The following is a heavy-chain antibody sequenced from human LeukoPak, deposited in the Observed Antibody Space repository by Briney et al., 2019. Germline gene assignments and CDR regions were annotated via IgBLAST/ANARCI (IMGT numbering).Heavy chain of an antibody. V-gene: IGHV4-30-2*01. CDR1: GGSISSGGYS. D-gene: IGHD6-13*01. CDR3: ARGSRVAVSGSRPFDP. CDR2: IYHSGST. J-gene: IGHJ5*02. Sequence: SETQSLTCAVSGGSISSGGYSWNWIRQPPGKGLEWIGYIYHSGSTYYNPSLKSRVTISVDRSKNQFSLKLSSVTAADTAVYYCARGSRVAVSGSRPFDPWGQGTLVTVSS.